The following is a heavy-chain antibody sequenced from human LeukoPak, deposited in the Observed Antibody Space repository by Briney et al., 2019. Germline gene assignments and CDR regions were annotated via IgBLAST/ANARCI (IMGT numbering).Heavy chain of an antibody. CDR1: GYTFTSYY. CDR2: INPSGGST. J-gene: IGHJ4*02. CDR3: ARESPLGYCSGGSCYSYYFDC. Sequence: ASVKVSCKASGYTFTSYYMHWVRQAPGQGLEWMGIINPSGGSTSYAQKFQGRVTMTRDTSTSTVYMELSSLRSEDTAVYYCARESPLGYCSGGSCYSYYFDCWGQGTLVTVSS. V-gene: IGHV1-46*01. D-gene: IGHD2-15*01.